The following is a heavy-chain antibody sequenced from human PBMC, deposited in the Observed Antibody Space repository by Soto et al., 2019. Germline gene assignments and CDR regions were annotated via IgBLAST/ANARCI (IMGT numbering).Heavy chain of an antibody. V-gene: IGHV4-31*03. CDR2: IYYSGST. D-gene: IGHD3-22*01. CDR3: ARLDSSGYSYGYYFDY. Sequence: SETLSLTCTVSGGSISSGGYYWSWIRQHPGKGLEWIGYIYYSGSTYYNPSLKSRVTISVDTSKNQFSLKLSSVTAADTAVYYCARLDSSGYSYGYYFDYWGQGTLVTVSS. J-gene: IGHJ4*02. CDR1: GGSISSGGYY.